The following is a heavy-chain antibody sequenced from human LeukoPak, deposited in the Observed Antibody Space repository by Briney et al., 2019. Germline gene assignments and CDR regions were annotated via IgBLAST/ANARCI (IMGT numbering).Heavy chain of an antibody. V-gene: IGHV1-69*05. J-gene: IGHJ4*02. Sequence: SVKVSCKXSGGTFSSYAISWVRQSPGQGLEWMGRIILIFGTANYSQKFQGRVTITTDESTSTAYMELSSLRSEDTAVYYCAREELGHDYGDPTSHFDYWGQGTLVTVSS. CDR2: IILIFGTA. CDR1: GGTFSSYA. D-gene: IGHD4-17*01. CDR3: AREELGHDYGDPTSHFDY.